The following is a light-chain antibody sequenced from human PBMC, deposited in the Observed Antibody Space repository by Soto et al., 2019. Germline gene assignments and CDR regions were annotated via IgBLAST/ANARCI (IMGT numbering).Light chain of an antibody. V-gene: IGKV1-33*01. Sequence: DIQMTQSPSSLSASVGDRVTISCHASQDINTFLNWYQQKPGKAPKLLIYDASNLEPGVPSRFSGSGSGTDFTFTISSLQPEDFATYVCQQHENLPLTFDGGTKVEIK. CDR1: QDINTF. J-gene: IGKJ4*01. CDR2: DAS. CDR3: QQHENLPLT.